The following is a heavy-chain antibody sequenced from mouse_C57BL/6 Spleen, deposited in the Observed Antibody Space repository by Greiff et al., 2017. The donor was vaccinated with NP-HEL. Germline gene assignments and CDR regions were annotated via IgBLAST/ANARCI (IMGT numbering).Heavy chain of an antibody. CDR2: IDPSDSET. Sequence: QVQLQQPGAELVRPGSSVKLSCKASGYTFTSYWMHWVKQRPIQGLEWIGNIDPSDSETHYNQKFKDKATLTVDKSSSTAYMQLSSLTSEDSAVYYCARRGYYYGSSCAMDYWGQGTSVTVSS. J-gene: IGHJ4*01. CDR1: GYTFTSYW. CDR3: ARRGYYYGSSCAMDY. D-gene: IGHD1-1*01. V-gene: IGHV1-52*01.